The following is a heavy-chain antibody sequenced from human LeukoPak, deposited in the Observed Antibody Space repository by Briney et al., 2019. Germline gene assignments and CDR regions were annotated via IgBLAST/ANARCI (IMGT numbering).Heavy chain of an antibody. J-gene: IGHJ3*02. CDR1: GGSISSYY. CDR2: IYYSGST. CDR3: ARHDVDEYDAFDI. V-gene: IGHV4-59*08. Sequence: SETLSLTCTVSGGSISSYYWSWIRQPPGKGLEWIWYIYYSGSTNYNPSLKSRVTISVDTSKDQFSLKLSSVTAADTAVYYFARHDVDEYDAFDIWGQGTMVTVSS. D-gene: IGHD2-2*01.